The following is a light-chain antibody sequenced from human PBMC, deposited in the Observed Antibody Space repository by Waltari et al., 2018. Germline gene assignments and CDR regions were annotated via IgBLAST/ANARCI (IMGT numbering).Light chain of an antibody. J-gene: IGKJ2*01. CDR1: QSADEW. CDR3: QQYNGYPIT. Sequence: IQLTQSPSRLSASVGDRVTITCRASQSADEWLAWYQQRPGKAPDLLIYKASALRDGVSSRFSGSGSGTEFSLTISSLQPGDAATYYCQQYNGYPITFGQGTKLEI. CDR2: KAS. V-gene: IGKV1-5*01.